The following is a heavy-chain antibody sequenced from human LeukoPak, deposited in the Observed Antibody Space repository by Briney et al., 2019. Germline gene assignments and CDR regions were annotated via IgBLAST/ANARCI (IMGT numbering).Heavy chain of an antibody. CDR1: GYTFTGYY. V-gene: IGHV1-2*04. D-gene: IGHD4-17*01. CDR2: INPNSGGT. Sequence: GASVKVSCKASGYTFTGYYMHWVRQAPGRGLEWMGWINPNSGGTNYAQKFQGWVTMTRDTSISTAYMELSRLRSDDTAVYYCARGNGDYGQAIADYWGQGTLVTVSS. CDR3: ARGNGDYGQAIADY. J-gene: IGHJ4*02.